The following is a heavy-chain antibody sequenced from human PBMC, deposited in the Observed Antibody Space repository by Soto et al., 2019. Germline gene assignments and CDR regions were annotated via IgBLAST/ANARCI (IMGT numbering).Heavy chain of an antibody. CDR1: GGSFSDYY. Sequence: SETLSLTCAVYGGSFSDYYWSWIRQPPGKGLEWIGEINHSGSTNYNPSLKSRVTISVDTSKNQFSLKLSSVTAADTAVSYCAREGRYYASGRFWWFDPWGQGTLVAVSS. CDR2: INHSGST. D-gene: IGHD3-10*01. J-gene: IGHJ5*02. CDR3: AREGRYYASGRFWWFDP. V-gene: IGHV4-34*01.